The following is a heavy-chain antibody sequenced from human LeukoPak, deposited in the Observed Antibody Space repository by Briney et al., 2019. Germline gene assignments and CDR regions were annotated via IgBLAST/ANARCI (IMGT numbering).Heavy chain of an antibody. CDR1: GFSFSSYA. CDR2: LSDSGANT. CDR3: AGRRDGFDI. V-gene: IGHV3-23*01. Sequence: AGGSLRLSCVASGFSFSSYAMNWVRQAPGKGLEWVSSLSDSGANTYYADSVKGRFTISRDNSKNTLHLQMNSLRAEDTALYYCAGRRDGFDIWGQGTMVTVSS. J-gene: IGHJ3*02.